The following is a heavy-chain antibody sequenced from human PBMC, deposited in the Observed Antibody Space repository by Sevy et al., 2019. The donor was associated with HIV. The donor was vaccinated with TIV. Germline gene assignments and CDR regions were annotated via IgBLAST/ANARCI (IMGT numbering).Heavy chain of an antibody. J-gene: IGHJ4*02. D-gene: IGHD2-2*01. Sequence: GSLRLSCAASGFTFSNYAMSWVRQAPGKGLEWVSTFSFGCGKINYADSVKGRFTISRDNSKNPLYLQMNSLGAEDTALYYCAREGCSKPHDYWGQGTLVTVSS. V-gene: IGHV3-23*01. CDR2: FSFGCGKI. CDR3: AREGCSKPHDY. CDR1: GFTFSNYA.